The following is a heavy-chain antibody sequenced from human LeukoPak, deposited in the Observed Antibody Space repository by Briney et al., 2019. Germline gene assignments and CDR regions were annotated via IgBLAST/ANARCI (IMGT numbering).Heavy chain of an antibody. CDR1: GFTFSSYS. D-gene: IGHD2/OR15-2a*01. CDR3: AKASKSRGVDDY. CDR2: ISGSGGST. Sequence: GGSLRLSCAASGFTFSSYSMNWVRQAPGKGLEWVSAISGSGGSTYYADSAKGRFTISRDNSKNTLYLQMNSLRAEDTAVYYCAKASKSRGVDDYWGQGTLVTVSS. V-gene: IGHV3-23*01. J-gene: IGHJ4*02.